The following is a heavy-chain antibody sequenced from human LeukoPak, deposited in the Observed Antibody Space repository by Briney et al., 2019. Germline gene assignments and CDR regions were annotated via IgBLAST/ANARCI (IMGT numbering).Heavy chain of an antibody. CDR1: GGSISSGGYY. Sequence: SETLSLTCTVSGGSISSGGYYWSWIRQHPGKGLEWIGYIYYSGSTYYNPSLKSRVTISVDTSKNQFSLKLSSVTAADTAVYYCARDPYAYCSSTSCPYWYFDLWGRGTLVTVSS. D-gene: IGHD2-2*01. CDR2: IYYSGST. CDR3: ARDPYAYCSSTSCPYWYFDL. J-gene: IGHJ2*01. V-gene: IGHV4-31*03.